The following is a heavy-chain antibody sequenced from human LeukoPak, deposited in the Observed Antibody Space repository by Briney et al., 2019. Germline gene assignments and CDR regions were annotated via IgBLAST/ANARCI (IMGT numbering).Heavy chain of an antibody. CDR3: TSYGRYSYVHYYYMDV. Sequence: GGSLRLSCTASGFTFGDYAMSWFRQAPGKGLEWVGFIRSKAYGGTTEYAASVKGRFTISRDDSKSIAYLQMNSLKTEDTAVYYCTSYGRYSYVHYYYMDVWGKGTTVTVSS. CDR2: IRSKAYGGTT. CDR1: GFTFGDYA. J-gene: IGHJ6*03. V-gene: IGHV3-49*03. D-gene: IGHD5-18*01.